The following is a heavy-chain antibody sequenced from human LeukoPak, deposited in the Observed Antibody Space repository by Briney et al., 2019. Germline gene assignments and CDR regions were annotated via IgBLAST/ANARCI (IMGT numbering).Heavy chain of an antibody. CDR1: GFTVSNNY. V-gene: IGHV3-23*01. CDR2: ISGSGGST. CDR3: ARGASTVVTPDS. Sequence: GGSLRLSCAASGFTVSNNYMSWVRQAPGKGLEWVSAISGSGGSTNYADSVKGRFTISRDNSKNTLHLQMNSLRDEDTAVYYCARGASTVVTPDSWGQGTLVTVSS. D-gene: IGHD4-23*01. J-gene: IGHJ4*02.